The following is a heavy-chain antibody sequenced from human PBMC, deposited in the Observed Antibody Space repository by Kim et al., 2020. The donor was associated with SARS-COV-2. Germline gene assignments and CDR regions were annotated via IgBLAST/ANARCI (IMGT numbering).Heavy chain of an antibody. CDR2: ISSDGNSK. J-gene: IGHJ4*02. CDR1: GFSLTTYG. V-gene: IGHV3-30*18. Sequence: GGSLRLSCAASGFSLTTYGMHWVRQAPGKGLEWVAVISSDGNSKYYADSVKGRFTISRDIPKNTLSLQMNSLRVEDTAVYYCAKGGIVERWYYLYDWGQGTRVTVS. D-gene: IGHD3-16*01. CDR3: AKGGIVERWYYLYD.